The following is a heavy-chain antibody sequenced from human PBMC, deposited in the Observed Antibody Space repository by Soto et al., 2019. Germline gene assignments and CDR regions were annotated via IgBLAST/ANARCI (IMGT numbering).Heavy chain of an antibody. J-gene: IGHJ6*02. V-gene: IGHV1-18*01. D-gene: IGHD3-3*01. CDR2: ISCYNGKT. CDR3: ARDGPPPALRFLEWHNYDYNGMDV. Sequence: QVQVVQSGDEVKETGASVRVSCKTSGYSLTAYGISWVRQAPGQGLEWMGWISCYNGKTKYAQKVQGRVTITTDTSTSTSYMEVRSLTADDTAIYYCARDGPPPALRFLEWHNYDYNGMDVWGHGTTVTVSS. CDR1: GYSLTAYG.